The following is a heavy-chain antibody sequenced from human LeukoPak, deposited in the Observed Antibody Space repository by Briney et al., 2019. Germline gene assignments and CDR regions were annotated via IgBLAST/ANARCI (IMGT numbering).Heavy chain of an antibody. CDR2: IYYSGST. Sequence: SETLSLTCTVSGGSISSYYWSWIRQPPGKGLEWIGYIYYSGSTNYNPSLKSRVTISVDTSKNQFSLKLSSVTAADTAVYYCARALDILTGSSYYYYYGMDVWGQGTTVTVSS. D-gene: IGHD3-9*01. CDR3: ARALDILTGSSYYYYYGMDV. V-gene: IGHV4-59*01. J-gene: IGHJ6*02. CDR1: GGSISSYY.